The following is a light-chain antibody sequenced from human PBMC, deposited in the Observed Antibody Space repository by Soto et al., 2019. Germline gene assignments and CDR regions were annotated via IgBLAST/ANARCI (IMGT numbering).Light chain of an antibody. J-gene: IGKJ1*01. CDR3: QQRSNWPT. V-gene: IGKV3-11*01. CDR2: DAS. Sequence: EIVLTQSPATLSLSPGERATLSCRASQSVSSYLAWYQQKPGQAPRLLIYDASNRATGIPARFSGSGSGTDFPLTISSLEPEVFAVYYCQQRSNWPTFGQGTKVEIK. CDR1: QSVSSY.